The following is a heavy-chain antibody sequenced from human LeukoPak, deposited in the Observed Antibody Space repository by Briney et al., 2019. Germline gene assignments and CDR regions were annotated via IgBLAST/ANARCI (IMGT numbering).Heavy chain of an antibody. Sequence: GGSLRLSCAASGLTFSSYSMNWVRQAPGKGLEWVSSISSSSYIYYADSVKGRFTISRDNAKNSLYLQMNSLRAEDTAVYYCARDPRLGELSSTDYWGQGTLVTVSS. CDR2: ISSSSYI. V-gene: IGHV3-21*01. CDR3: ARDPRLGELSSTDY. D-gene: IGHD3-16*02. CDR1: GLTFSSYS. J-gene: IGHJ4*02.